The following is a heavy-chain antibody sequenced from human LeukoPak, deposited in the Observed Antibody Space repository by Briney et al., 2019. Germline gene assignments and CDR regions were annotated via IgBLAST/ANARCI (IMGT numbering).Heavy chain of an antibody. CDR3: AKGGPKWFGELQPLDY. D-gene: IGHD3-10*01. CDR1: GFTFDDYA. Sequence: GGSLRLSCAASGFTFDDYAMHWIRQSPGKGLEWVSGITWNSGNIAYADSVRGRFTSSRDNAENSLYLHMNSLRAEDTALYYCAKGGPKWFGELQPLDYWGQGTLVTVSS. CDR2: ITWNSGNI. J-gene: IGHJ4*02. V-gene: IGHV3-9*01.